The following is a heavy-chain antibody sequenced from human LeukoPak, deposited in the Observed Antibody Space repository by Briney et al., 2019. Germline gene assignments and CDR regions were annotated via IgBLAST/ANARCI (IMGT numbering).Heavy chain of an antibody. V-gene: IGHV3-23*01. Sequence: PGGSLRLSCAASGFNFSSYAMSWVRQAPGKGLEWVSAISGSGGSTYYADSVKGRFTISRDNSKNTLYLQMNSLRAEDTAVYYCAKNPLRYFGPDGGAFDIWGQGTMVTVSS. CDR2: ISGSGGST. CDR3: AKNPLRYFGPDGGAFDI. CDR1: GFNFSSYA. D-gene: IGHD3-9*01. J-gene: IGHJ3*02.